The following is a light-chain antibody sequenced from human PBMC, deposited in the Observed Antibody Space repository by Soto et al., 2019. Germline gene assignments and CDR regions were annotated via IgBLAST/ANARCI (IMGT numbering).Light chain of an antibody. CDR1: SGHSSYA. CDR3: LTWGTGLSV. Sequence: QPALTQSPSASASLGASGTLTCTLSSGHSSYAISWHQQQPEKGPRYWMKLNSDGSHSKGDGIPDRFSGSSSGAERYRAISSHQSEDEADYYCLTWGTGLSVFGTGTKRTVL. V-gene: IGLV4-69*01. CDR2: LNSDGSH. J-gene: IGLJ1*01.